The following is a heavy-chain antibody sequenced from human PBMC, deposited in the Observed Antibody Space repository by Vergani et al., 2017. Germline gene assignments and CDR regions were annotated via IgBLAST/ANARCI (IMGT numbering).Heavy chain of an antibody. V-gene: IGHV3-33*01. J-gene: IGHJ4*02. D-gene: IGHD6-13*01. Sequence: QVQLVESGGGVVQPGRSLRLSCAASGFTFSSYGMHWVRRAPGKGLEWVAVIWYDGSNKYYADSVKGRFTISRDNSKNTLYLQMNSLRAEDTAVYYCARDRIAAAGNLDYWGQGTLVTVSS. CDR2: IWYDGSNK. CDR1: GFTFSSYG. CDR3: ARDRIAAAGNLDY.